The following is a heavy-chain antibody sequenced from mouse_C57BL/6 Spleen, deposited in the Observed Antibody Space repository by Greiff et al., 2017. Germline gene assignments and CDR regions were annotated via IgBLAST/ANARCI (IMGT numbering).Heavy chain of an antibody. CDR2: IYPGDGDT. Sequence: QVQLQQSGPELVKPGASVKISCKASGYAFSSSWMNWVKQRPGKGLEWIGRIYPGDGDTNYNGKFKGKATLTADKSSSTAYMQLSSLTSEDSAVYFCARRLTGTWYFDYWGQGTTLTVSS. J-gene: IGHJ2*01. CDR3: ARRLTGTWYFDY. CDR1: GYAFSSSW. V-gene: IGHV1-82*01. D-gene: IGHD4-1*01.